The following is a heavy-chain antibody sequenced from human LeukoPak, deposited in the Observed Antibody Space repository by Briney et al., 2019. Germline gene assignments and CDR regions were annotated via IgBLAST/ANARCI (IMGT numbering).Heavy chain of an antibody. J-gene: IGHJ2*01. D-gene: IGHD1-1*01. Sequence: SETLSLTCSVSGGSIRSYYWSWIRQPLGKGLEWIGYIYYSGSTNYNPSLKSRVTISVDTSKNQFSLKLSSVTAADTAVHYCARAVGVGRGTYFDLWGRGTLVTVSS. CDR1: GGSIRSYY. V-gene: IGHV4-59*08. CDR3: ARAVGVGRGTYFDL. CDR2: IYYSGST.